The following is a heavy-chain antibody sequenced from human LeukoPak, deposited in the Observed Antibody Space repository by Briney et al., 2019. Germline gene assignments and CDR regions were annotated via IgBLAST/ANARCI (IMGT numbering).Heavy chain of an antibody. J-gene: IGHJ2*01. CDR3: AKDGYYSSANHFARLHFDL. Sequence: PGGSLRLSCEASGFTFNAHAMNWVRQAPGKGLEWVSVISGDVRDTNYANPVKGRFTISRDSSKNAVFLQMDSLRVEDTAMYYSAKDGYYSSANHFARLHFDLWGRGTLVTVSS. V-gene: IGHV3-23*01. CDR2: ISGDVRDT. CDR1: GFTFNAHA. D-gene: IGHD3-10*01.